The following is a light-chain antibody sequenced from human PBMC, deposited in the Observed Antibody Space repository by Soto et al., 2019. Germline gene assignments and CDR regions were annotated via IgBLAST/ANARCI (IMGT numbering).Light chain of an antibody. V-gene: IGKV1-39*01. J-gene: IGKJ2*01. Sequence: DIQMTQSPSSLSASVGDRVTITCRASQTISTHLNWYQQKPGKAPKLLIYAASTLQSGVPSRFSGRGSGTDFTLTISSLQPEEFATYYCQQSLTIPYTFGQGTKLEIK. CDR2: AAS. CDR3: QQSLTIPYT. CDR1: QTISTH.